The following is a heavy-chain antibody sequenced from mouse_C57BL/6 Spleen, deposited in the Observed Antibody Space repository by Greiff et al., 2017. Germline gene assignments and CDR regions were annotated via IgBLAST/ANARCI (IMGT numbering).Heavy chain of an antibody. CDR2: IYPGSGNT. CDR3: AREVTTTGFDD. J-gene: IGHJ2*01. CDR1: GYTFTDYY. D-gene: IGHD2-2*01. V-gene: IGHV1-76*01. Sequence: QVQLKESGAELVRPGASVKLSCKASGYTFTDYYINWVKQRPGQGLEWIARIYPGSGNTYYNEKFKGKATLTAEKSSSTAYMQLSSLTSEDSAVYFCAREVTTTGFDDWGTGTTLTVSS.